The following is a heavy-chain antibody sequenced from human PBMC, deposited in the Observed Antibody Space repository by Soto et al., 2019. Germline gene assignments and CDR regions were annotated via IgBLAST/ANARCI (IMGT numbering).Heavy chain of an antibody. CDR2: IYYSGST. CDR3: ARGGGEVAPAAIRFDP. V-gene: IGHV4-30-4*01. CDR1: GGSISSGDYY. Sequence: SETLSLTCTVSGGSISSGDYYWSWIRQPPGKGLEWIGYIYYSGSTYYNPSLKSRVTISVDTSKNQFSLKLSSVTAADTAVYYCARGGGEVAPAAIRFDPWGQGTLVTVSS. J-gene: IGHJ5*02. D-gene: IGHD2-2*01.